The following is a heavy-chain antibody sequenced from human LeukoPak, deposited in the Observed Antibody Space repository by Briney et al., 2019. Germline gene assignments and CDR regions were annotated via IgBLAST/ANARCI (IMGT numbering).Heavy chain of an antibody. V-gene: IGHV3-21*01. CDR3: ARGYSSSWYYFDY. Sequence: GGSLRLSCAASGCTFSSYNMNWVRQAPGKRLEWVSSISSSSSYIYYADSVKGRFTISRDNAKNSPYLQMNSLRAEDTAVYYCARGYSSSWYYFDYWGQGTLVTVSS. CDR1: GCTFSSYN. CDR2: ISSSSSYI. D-gene: IGHD6-13*01. J-gene: IGHJ4*02.